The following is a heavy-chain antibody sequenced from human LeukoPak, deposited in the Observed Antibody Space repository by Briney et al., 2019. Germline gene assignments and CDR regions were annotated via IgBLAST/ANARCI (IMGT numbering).Heavy chain of an antibody. V-gene: IGHV3-23*01. CDR2: ISTSGGST. J-gene: IGHJ4*02. CDR3: TIMHRYYDGSGYWVQ. Sequence: GGSLRLSCAVSGFTFSSYAMSWVRQAPGKGLEWVSGISTSGGSTSYADSVKGRFTISRDNPRNTLYMQMNSMRAEDTAVYYCTIMHRYYDGSGYWVQWGQGTLVTVSS. CDR1: GFTFSSYA. D-gene: IGHD3-22*01.